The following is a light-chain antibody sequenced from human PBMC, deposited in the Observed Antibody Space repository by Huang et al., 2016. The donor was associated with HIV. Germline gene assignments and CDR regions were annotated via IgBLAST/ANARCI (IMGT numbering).Light chain of an antibody. CDR3: QHYDNLRT. Sequence: DIQMTQSPSSLSASVGDRVTITCQASQDISNSLNWYQQKPGKAPKSLIYDASNLETGVSSRFSGSGSGTDFTFTISSLQPEDIATYYCQHYDNLRTFGQGTKVEIK. CDR1: QDISNS. CDR2: DAS. J-gene: IGKJ1*01. V-gene: IGKV1-33*01.